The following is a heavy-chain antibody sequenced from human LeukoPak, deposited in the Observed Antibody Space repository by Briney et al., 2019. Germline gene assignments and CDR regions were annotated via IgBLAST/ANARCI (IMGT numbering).Heavy chain of an antibody. CDR2: MNPNSGNT. Sequence: ASVKVSCRASGYTFTSYDINCVRQATGQGLEWMGWMNPNSGNTGYAQKFQGRVTMTRNTSISTAYMELSSLRSEDTAVYYCARGAQGLTIFGVVKKAFDIWGQGTMVTVSS. CDR1: GYTFTSYD. V-gene: IGHV1-8*01. D-gene: IGHD3-3*01. J-gene: IGHJ3*02. CDR3: ARGAQGLTIFGVVKKAFDI.